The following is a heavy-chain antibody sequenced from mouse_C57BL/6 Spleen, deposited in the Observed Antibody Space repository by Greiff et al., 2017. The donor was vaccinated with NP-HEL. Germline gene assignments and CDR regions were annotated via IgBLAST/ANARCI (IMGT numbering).Heavy chain of an antibody. CDR3: ARLAAQASFAY. CDR1: GYTFTSYW. J-gene: IGHJ3*01. Sequence: VKLQQPGAELVRPGSSVKLSCKASGYTFTSYWMDWVKQRPGQGLEWIGNIYPSDSDTHYNHKFKDKATLTVDKSSSTAYMQLSSLTSEDSAVYYCARLAAQASFAYWGQGTLVTVSA. V-gene: IGHV1-61*01. D-gene: IGHD3-2*02. CDR2: IYPSDSDT.